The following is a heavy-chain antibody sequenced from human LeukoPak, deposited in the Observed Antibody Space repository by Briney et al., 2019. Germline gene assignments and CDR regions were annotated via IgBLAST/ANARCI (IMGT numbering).Heavy chain of an antibody. Sequence: GGSLRLSCAASGFTFSNAWMSWVRQAPGKGLEWVGRIKSKTDGETTDYAAPVKGRFTISRDDSKNTLYLQMNSLKTEDTAVYYCTTAGYYYEGYLDYWGQGTLVTVSS. J-gene: IGHJ4*02. CDR1: GFTFSNAW. CDR3: TTAGYYYEGYLDY. CDR2: IKSKTDGETT. D-gene: IGHD3-22*01. V-gene: IGHV3-15*01.